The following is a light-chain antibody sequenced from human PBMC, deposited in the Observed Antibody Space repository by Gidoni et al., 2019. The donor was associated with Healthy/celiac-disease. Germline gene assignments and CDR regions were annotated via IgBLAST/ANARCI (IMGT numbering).Light chain of an antibody. J-gene: IGLJ3*02. CDR1: NLGDKY. CDR3: QAWDSSTGG. V-gene: IGLV3-1*01. Sequence: SYELTQPPSVSVSPGQTASITCSGDNLGDKYACWYQQKPGQSPVLVIYQDSKRPSGIPERFSGSNSGNTATLTISGTQAMDEADYYCQAWDSSTGGFGGGTKLTVL. CDR2: QDS.